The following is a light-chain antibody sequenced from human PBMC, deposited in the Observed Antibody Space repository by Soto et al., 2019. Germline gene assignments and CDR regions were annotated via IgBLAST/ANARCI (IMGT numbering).Light chain of an antibody. CDR3: QTWGTGPHVV. CDR2: LNSDGSH. CDR1: SGHSSYA. Sequence: QPVLTQSPSASASLGASVKLTCTLSSGHSSYAIAWHQQQPGKGPRYLMKLNSDGSHSKGDGIPDRFSGSSSGAERYLTISSLQSEDEADYYCQTWGTGPHVVFGGGTKLTVL. J-gene: IGLJ2*01. V-gene: IGLV4-69*01.